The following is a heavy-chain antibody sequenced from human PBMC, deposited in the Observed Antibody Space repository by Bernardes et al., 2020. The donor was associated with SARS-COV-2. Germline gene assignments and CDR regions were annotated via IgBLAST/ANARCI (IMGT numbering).Heavy chain of an antibody. V-gene: IGHV3-33*01. J-gene: IGHJ4*02. CDR2: IWYDGSKK. Sequence: GGSLRLSCAASGFTFGRYGMHWVRQVPGKGLEWVAVIWYDGSKKYYADSVKGRFTISKDDSKNTLYLQMNSLRTEDTAVYYCARGGLELWFGTFDYWGQGTLVTVS. D-gene: IGHD3-10*01. CDR1: GFTFGRYG. CDR3: ARGGLELWFGTFDY.